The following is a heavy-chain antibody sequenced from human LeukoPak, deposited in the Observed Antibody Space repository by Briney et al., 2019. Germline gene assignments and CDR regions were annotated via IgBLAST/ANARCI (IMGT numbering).Heavy chain of an antibody. CDR1: GGSIRGYY. Sequence: SETLSLTCTVSGGSIRGYYWSWIRQPPGKGLEWIGYIYYSGNTNYNPSLKSRVTISVDTSKNQFSLKLSSVTAADTAVYYCARGSGSLFDYWGQGTLVTASS. CDR3: ARGSGSLFDY. V-gene: IGHV4-59*01. D-gene: IGHD1-26*01. J-gene: IGHJ4*02. CDR2: IYYSGNT.